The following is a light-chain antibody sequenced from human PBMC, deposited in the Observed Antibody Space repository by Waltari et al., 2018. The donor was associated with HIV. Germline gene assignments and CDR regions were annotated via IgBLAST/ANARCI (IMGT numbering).Light chain of an antibody. CDR1: QSVSSN. Sequence: EIVMTQSPATLSVSPGERATLSCRASQSVSSNLAWYQQKRGQAPRLLIYGASTRATGIPARFSGSGSATEFTLTITSLQSEDFAVYYCQQYNNWPLFGGGTKVEIK. J-gene: IGKJ4*01. V-gene: IGKV3D-15*01. CDR2: GAS. CDR3: QQYNNWPL.